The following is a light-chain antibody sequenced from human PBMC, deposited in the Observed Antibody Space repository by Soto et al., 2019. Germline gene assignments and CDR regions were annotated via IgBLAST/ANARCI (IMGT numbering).Light chain of an antibody. Sequence: EIVMTQSPATLSVSPGERVTLSCRASQSVDSNLAWYQQKPGQAPRLLIYGASTRASGIPARFSGSGSGTEFTLAISSLQSEDFAVYYCQQYINWPPTFTFGQGTKLEIK. CDR3: QQYINWPPTFT. CDR2: GAS. CDR1: QSVDSN. V-gene: IGKV3-15*01. J-gene: IGKJ2*01.